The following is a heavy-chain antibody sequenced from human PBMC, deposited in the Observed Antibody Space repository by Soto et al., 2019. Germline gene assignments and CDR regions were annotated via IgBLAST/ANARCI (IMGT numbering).Heavy chain of an antibody. V-gene: IGHV4-34*01. CDR2: INHSGST. CDR3: ARQPSYDFWSGYYWRYFDY. CDR1: GGSFSGYY. J-gene: IGHJ4*02. Sequence: SETLSLTCAVYGGSFSGYYWSWIRQPPGKGLEWIGEINHSGSTNYNPSLKSRVTISVHTSKNQFSLKLSSVTAADTAVYYCARQPSYDFWSGYYWRYFDYWGQGTLVTVSS. D-gene: IGHD3-3*01.